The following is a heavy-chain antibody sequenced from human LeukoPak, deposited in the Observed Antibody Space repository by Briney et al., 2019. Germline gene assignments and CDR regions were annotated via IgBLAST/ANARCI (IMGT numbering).Heavy chain of an antibody. Sequence: GGSLRLSGAASGFTFSSYAMHWVRQAPGKGLEWVAVISYDGSNKYYADSVKGRFTISRDNSKNTLYLQMNSLRAEDTAVYYCARDRSPMIVGGYFQHWGQGTLVTVSS. CDR1: GFTFSSYA. D-gene: IGHD3-22*01. CDR3: ARDRSPMIVGGYFQH. J-gene: IGHJ1*01. V-gene: IGHV3-30-3*01. CDR2: ISYDGSNK.